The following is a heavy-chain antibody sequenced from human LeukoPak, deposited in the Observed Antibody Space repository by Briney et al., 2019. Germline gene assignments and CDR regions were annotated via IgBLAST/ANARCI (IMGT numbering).Heavy chain of an antibody. CDR3: ARDVGGTNFDY. J-gene: IGHJ4*02. Sequence: GGSLRLSCAASGFSFSDYYMSWIRQAPGEGLEWLSYISTSGSTIFYPDSVKGRFTLTRDNAQNSLYLQMNSLRAEDTALYYCARDVGGTNFDYWGQGTLVTVSS. CDR1: GFSFSDYY. CDR2: ISTSGSTI. D-gene: IGHD1-26*01. V-gene: IGHV3-11*01.